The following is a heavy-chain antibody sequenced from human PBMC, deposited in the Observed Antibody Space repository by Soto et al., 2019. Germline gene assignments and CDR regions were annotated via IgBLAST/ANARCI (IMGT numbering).Heavy chain of an antibody. CDR1: GGTFSSYT. J-gene: IGHJ5*02. D-gene: IGHD4-17*01. Sequence: ASVKVSCKASGGTFSSYTISWVRQAPGQGLEWMGRIIPILGIANYAQKFQGRVTITADKSTSTAYMELSSLRSEDTAVYYCARVGLYGDYSIDPWGQGTLVTVSS. V-gene: IGHV1-69*02. CDR3: ARVGLYGDYSIDP. CDR2: IIPILGIA.